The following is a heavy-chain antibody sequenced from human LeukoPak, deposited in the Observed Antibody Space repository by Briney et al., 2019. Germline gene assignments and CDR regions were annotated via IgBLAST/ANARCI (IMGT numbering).Heavy chain of an antibody. CDR2: IYSGGST. CDR3: ARAAYSRGDAFDI. V-gene: IGHV3-53*01. CDR1: GFTVSSNY. Sequence: PGGSLRLSCAASGFTVSSNYMSWVRQAPGKGLEWVSVIYSGGSTYYADSVKGRFTISRDNSKNTLYLQMNSLRAEDTAVYYCARAAYSRGDAFDIWGQGTMVTVSS. D-gene: IGHD6-13*01. J-gene: IGHJ3*02.